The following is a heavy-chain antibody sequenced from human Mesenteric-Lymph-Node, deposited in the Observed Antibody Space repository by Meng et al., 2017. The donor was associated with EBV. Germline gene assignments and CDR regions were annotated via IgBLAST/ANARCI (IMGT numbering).Heavy chain of an antibody. D-gene: IGHD2-15*01. V-gene: IGHV4-34*01. CDR1: GGSFSGYY. Sequence: QGHVQQWGAGLLNPSGTLSLTCACYGGSFSGYYWGWIRQPPGKGLEWIGEINPSGSTNYNSSLKSRVTMSVDTSKNQFSLKLSSVTAADTAVYYCARYGCSGGSCYPYFDYWGQGTLVTVSS. CDR3: ARYGCSGGSCYPYFDY. J-gene: IGHJ4*02. CDR2: INPSGST.